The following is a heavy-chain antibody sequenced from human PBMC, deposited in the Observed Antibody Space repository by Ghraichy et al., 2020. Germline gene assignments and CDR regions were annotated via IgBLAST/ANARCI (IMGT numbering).Heavy chain of an antibody. J-gene: IGHJ6*02. CDR3: ARRAGSGSSYYYGMDV. D-gene: IGHD1-26*01. CDR2: IYYSGST. V-gene: IGHV4-39*01. Sequence: SETLSLTCTVSGGSISSSSYYWGWIRQPPGKGLEWIGTIYYSGSTYYNPSLKSRVTISVDTSKNQFSLKLSSVTAADTAVYYCARRAGSGSSYYYGMDVWGQGTTVTVSS. CDR1: GGSISSSSYY.